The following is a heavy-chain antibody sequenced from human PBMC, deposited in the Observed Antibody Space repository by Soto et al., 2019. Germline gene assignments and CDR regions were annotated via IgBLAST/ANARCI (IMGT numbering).Heavy chain of an antibody. J-gene: IGHJ4*02. Sequence: LRLSCTGSGFTFGSYALSWVRQAPGKGLEWVGVIRSEANGGTTDYAASVKGRITISRDDSKSIAYMEINSLQTEDTAVYYCTRYYYESSGYYVYWGQGALVTVSS. CDR3: TRYYYESSGYYVY. D-gene: IGHD3-22*01. CDR1: GFTFGSYA. V-gene: IGHV3-49*04. CDR2: IRSEANGGTT.